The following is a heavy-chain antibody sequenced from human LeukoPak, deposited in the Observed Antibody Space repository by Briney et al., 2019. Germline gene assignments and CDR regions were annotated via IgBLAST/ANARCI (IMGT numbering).Heavy chain of an antibody. V-gene: IGHV1-69*06. CDR3: ARDLSGSYTEFDY. D-gene: IGHD1-26*01. Sequence: ASVKVSCKASGGTFSSYAISWVRQAPGQGLEWMGGIIPIFGTANYAQKFQGRVTITADKSTSTAYMELSRLKSDDTAVYYCARDLSGSYTEFDYWGQGTLVTVSS. J-gene: IGHJ4*02. CDR1: GGTFSSYA. CDR2: IIPIFGTA.